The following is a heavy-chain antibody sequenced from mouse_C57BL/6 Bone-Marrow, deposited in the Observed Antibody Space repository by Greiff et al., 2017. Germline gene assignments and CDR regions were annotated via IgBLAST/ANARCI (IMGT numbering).Heavy chain of an antibody. J-gene: IGHJ2*01. CDR3: ARRRGGTPFDY. CDR2: IDPSDSYT. Sequence: QVQLQQPGAELVMPGASVKLSCKASGYTFTSYWMHWVKQRPGQGLEWIGEIDPSDSYTNYNQKFKGKSTLTVDNSSSTAYMQLSSLTSEDSAVYYCARRRGGTPFDYWGQGTTLTVSS. CDR1: GYTFTSYW. V-gene: IGHV1-69*01. D-gene: IGHD3-3*01.